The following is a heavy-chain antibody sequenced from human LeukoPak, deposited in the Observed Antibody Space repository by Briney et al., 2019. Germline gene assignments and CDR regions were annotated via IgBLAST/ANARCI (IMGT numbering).Heavy chain of an antibody. Sequence: ASVKVSCKASGYSYSNYAISWVRQAPGQGLEWMGWMSAFSSYTKYAQKLQGRVTMTTDTSTSTAYMELRSLRSDDTAVYYCARDPFDGGVLERSGPSSHYYYMDVWGKGTTVTVSS. CDR1: GYSYSNYA. D-gene: IGHD3-3*01. V-gene: IGHV1-18*01. CDR2: MSAFSSYT. CDR3: ARDPFDGGVLERSGPSSHYYYMDV. J-gene: IGHJ6*03.